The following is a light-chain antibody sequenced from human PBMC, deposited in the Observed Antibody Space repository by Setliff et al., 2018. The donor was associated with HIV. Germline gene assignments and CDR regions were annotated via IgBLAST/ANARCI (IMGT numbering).Light chain of an antibody. CDR1: SGDVGGYNY. CDR3: SSYVSSNNNYV. Sequence: QSALTQPASASGSPGQSVTISCTGTSGDVGGYNYVSWYQQHPGKAPKLVIYDVNDRPSGVSDRFPGSKSGNTASLTISGLQPEDEADYYCSSYVSSNNNYVFGTGTKVTVL. CDR2: DVN. J-gene: IGLJ1*01. V-gene: IGLV2-14*03.